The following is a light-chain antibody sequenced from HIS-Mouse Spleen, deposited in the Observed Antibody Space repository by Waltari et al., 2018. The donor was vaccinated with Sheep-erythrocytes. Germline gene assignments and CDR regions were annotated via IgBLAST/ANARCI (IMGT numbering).Light chain of an antibody. V-gene: IGLV2-8*01. J-gene: IGLJ1*01. CDR1: SRDVGGYNY. Sequence: QSALTQPPSASGSPGPSVTIPCPGTSRDVGGYNYVPWYQQHPGKAPKLMIYEVSKRPSGVPDRFSGSKSGNTASLTVSGLQAEDEADYYCSSYAGSNNYVFGTGTKVTVL. CDR3: SSYAGSNNYV. CDR2: EVS.